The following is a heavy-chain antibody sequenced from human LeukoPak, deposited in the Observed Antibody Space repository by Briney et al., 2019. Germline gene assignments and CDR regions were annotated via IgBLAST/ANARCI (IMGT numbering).Heavy chain of an antibody. D-gene: IGHD3-16*02. CDR3: ARVYYDYVWGSYRYTDY. V-gene: IGHV3-48*03. Sequence: GGSLRLSCAASGFTFSSYEMNWVRQAPGKGLEWVSYISSSGSTIYYADSVKGRFTISRDNAKNSLYLQMNSLRAEDTAVYHCARVYYDYVWGSYRYTDYWGQGTLVTVSS. CDR2: ISSSGSTI. J-gene: IGHJ4*02. CDR1: GFTFSSYE.